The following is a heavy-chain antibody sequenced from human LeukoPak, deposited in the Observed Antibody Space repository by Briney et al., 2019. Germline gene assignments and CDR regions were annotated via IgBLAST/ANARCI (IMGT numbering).Heavy chain of an antibody. V-gene: IGHV4-38-2*02. D-gene: IGHD3-22*01. CDR3: ARDLDSSGSFIDDI. J-gene: IGHJ3*02. Sequence: SETLSLTCTVSGYSISSGYYWGWIRQPPGKGLEWIGSIYHSGSTYYTPSLKSRVTISVDTSKNQFSLKLSSVTAADTAVYYCARDLDSSGSFIDDIWGQGTLVTVSS. CDR2: IYHSGST. CDR1: GYSISSGYY.